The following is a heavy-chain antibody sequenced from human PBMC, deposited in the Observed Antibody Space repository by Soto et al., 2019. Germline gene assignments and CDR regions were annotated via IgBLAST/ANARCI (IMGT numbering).Heavy chain of an antibody. CDR2: INPSGGST. J-gene: IGHJ3*02. V-gene: IGHV1-46*03. Sequence: ASVKVSCKASGYTFTSYYMHWVRQAPGQGPEWMGIINPSGGSTSYAQKFQGRVTMTRDTSTSTVYMELSSLRSEDTAVYYCASLYSSGWYGSDAFDIWGQGTMVTVSS. CDR1: GYTFTSYY. CDR3: ASLYSSGWYGSDAFDI. D-gene: IGHD6-19*01.